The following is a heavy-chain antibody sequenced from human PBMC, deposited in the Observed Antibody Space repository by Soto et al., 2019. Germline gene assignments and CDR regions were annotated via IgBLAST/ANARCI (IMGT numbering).Heavy chain of an antibody. Sequence: QVQLVESGGGVVQPGRSLRLPCAASGSTSGPHAMHWARQAPGKGLECVAIVSFDGSNKYYADSVKGRFTISRDNSKNTLYLQMSGLTPEDTAFYYCARDQTGITTAGGGRIDHWGQGTLVTVSS. V-gene: IGHV3-30-3*01. CDR3: ARDQTGITTAGGGRIDH. CDR2: VSFDGSNK. J-gene: IGHJ4*02. CDR1: GSTSGPHA. D-gene: IGHD6-13*01.